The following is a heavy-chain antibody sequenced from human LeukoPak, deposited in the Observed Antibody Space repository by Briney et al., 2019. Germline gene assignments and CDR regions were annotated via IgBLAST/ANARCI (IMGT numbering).Heavy chain of an antibody. CDR3: AKAASKRTDYGDYAFYYYMDV. Sequence: GGSLRLSCAASRVTFSNYGMHWVRQAPGKGLDWVAFIHYNGSNKYYADSVKGRLTISRDDSKNTLYLQMNSLRAEDTAVYYCAKAASKRTDYGDYAFYYYMDVWGKGTTVTISS. J-gene: IGHJ6*03. CDR2: IHYNGSNK. D-gene: IGHD4-17*01. CDR1: RVTFSNYG. V-gene: IGHV3-30*02.